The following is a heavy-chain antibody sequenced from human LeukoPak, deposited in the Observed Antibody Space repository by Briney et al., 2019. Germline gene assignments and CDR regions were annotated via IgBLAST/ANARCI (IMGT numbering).Heavy chain of an antibody. CDR2: ISAYNGNT. CDR3: ARDRSSIAVVPAATDAFDI. Sequence: ASVKVSCKASGYTFTSYGISWVRQAPGLGLEWMGWISAYNGNTNYAQNFQGRATMTTDTSTSTAYMKLRSLRSDDTAVYHCARDRSSIAVVPAATDAFDIWGPGTMVTVSS. D-gene: IGHD2-2*01. V-gene: IGHV1-18*01. J-gene: IGHJ3*02. CDR1: GYTFTSYG.